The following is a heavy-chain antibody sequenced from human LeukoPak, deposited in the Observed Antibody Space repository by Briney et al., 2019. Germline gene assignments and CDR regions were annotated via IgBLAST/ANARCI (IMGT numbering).Heavy chain of an antibody. CDR1: GFTFSTYV. CDR3: AKGSGYDTDFDY. J-gene: IGHJ4*02. V-gene: IGHV3-23*01. CDR2: ISGSGDNT. D-gene: IGHD5-12*01. Sequence: GGSLRLTCAASGFTFSTYVMSWVRQAPGKGLEWVSGISGSGDNTYYADSVKGRFTISRDNSKNTLYLQMNSLRAEDTAVYYCAKGSGYDTDFDYWGQGTLVSVSS.